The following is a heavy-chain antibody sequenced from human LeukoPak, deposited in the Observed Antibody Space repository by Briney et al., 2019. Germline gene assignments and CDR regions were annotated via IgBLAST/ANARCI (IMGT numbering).Heavy chain of an antibody. CDR2: INIGGTNT. J-gene: IGHJ5*02. CDR1: GFTFNDYY. V-gene: IGHV3-11*01. Sequence: GGSLRLSCAASGFTFNDYYMSWIRQAPGKGLEWLSYINIGGTNTHYAGSVKGRFTISRDNAKRSLYLEMNNLRAEDTAVYYCATDGAGFDTWGQGVLVTVSS. CDR3: ATDGAGFDT.